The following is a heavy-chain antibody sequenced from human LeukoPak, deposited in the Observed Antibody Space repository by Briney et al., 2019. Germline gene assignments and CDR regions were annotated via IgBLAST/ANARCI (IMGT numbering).Heavy chain of an antibody. CDR1: GFTFSGSA. V-gene: IGHV3-73*01. CDR2: IRSKANSYAT. D-gene: IGHD5-18*01. Sequence: PGGSLRLSCAASGFTFSGSAMHWVRQASGKGLEWVGRIRSKANSYATAYAASVKGRFTISRDDSKNTAYLQMNSLKTEDTAVYYCARSRGPGYSYGVEAFDIWGQGTMVTVSS. J-gene: IGHJ3*02. CDR3: ARSRGPGYSYGVEAFDI.